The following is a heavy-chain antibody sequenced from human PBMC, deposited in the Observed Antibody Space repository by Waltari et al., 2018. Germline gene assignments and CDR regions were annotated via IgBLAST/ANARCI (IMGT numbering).Heavy chain of an antibody. J-gene: IGHJ5*02. CDR1: GGTFSSYT. V-gene: IGHV1-69*02. Sequence: QVQLVQSGAEVKKPGSSVKVSCKASGGTFSSYTISWVRQAPGQGLEWMGRIIPILGIANYAQKFQGRVTITADKSTSTAYMELSSLRSEDTAVYYCARGQRLSIAVAGPVSFDPWGQGTLVIVSS. D-gene: IGHD6-19*01. CDR3: ARGQRLSIAVAGPVSFDP. CDR2: IIPILGIA.